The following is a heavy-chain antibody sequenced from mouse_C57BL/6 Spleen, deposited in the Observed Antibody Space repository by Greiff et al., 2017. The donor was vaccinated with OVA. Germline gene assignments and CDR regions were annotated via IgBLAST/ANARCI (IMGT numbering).Heavy chain of an antibody. D-gene: IGHD1-1*01. J-gene: IGHJ4*01. CDR3: ARDRTVVTPYYALDY. Sequence: EVKVVESEGGLVQPGSSMKLSCTASGFTFSDYYMAWVRQVPEKGLEWVANINYDGSSTYYTDSLKSRFIMSRDNASNIPYLQMSSLKSEDTATYYYARDRTVVTPYYALDYWGQGTSVTVSS. CDR1: GFTFSDYY. V-gene: IGHV5-16*01. CDR2: INYDGSST.